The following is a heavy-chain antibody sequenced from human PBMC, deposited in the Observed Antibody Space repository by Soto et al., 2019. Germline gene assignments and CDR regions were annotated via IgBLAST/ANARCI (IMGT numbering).Heavy chain of an antibody. V-gene: IGHV1-46*02. Sequence: ASVKVSCKSSTYTYNTHYIHWVRHAPGQGLEWVGVINPSVGSTNYAQKFQGRVTMTRDTSTTTFYMEVTSLTSEDTAVYYCVGGSASGVDHWGQGTLVTVSS. D-gene: IGHD6-6*01. CDR3: VGGSASGVDH. CDR1: TYTYNTHY. J-gene: IGHJ4*02. CDR2: INPSVGST.